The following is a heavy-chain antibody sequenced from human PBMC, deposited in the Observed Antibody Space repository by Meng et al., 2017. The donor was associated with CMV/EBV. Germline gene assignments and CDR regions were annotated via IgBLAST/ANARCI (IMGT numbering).Heavy chain of an antibody. D-gene: IGHD3-3*01. V-gene: IGHV1-2*02. CDR3: ARAGGYDFWSGKPKYGMDV. CDR1: GYTFTGYY. CDR2: INPNSGGT. J-gene: IGHJ6*02. Sequence: ASVKVSCKASGYTFTGYYMHWVRQAPGQGLEWMGWINPNSGGTNYAQKFQGRVTMTRDTSISTAYMELSRLRSDDTAVYYCARAGGYDFWSGKPKYGMDVWGQGTTVTVSS.